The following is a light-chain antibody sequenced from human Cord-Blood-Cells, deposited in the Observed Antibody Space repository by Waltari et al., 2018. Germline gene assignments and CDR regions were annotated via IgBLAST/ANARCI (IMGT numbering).Light chain of an antibody. CDR2: AVS. J-gene: IGLJ3*02. Sequence: QSALTQPASVSGSPGQSITISCTGTSSAVGGYNYVSWYQQHPGKAPKLMIYAVSNRPSGVSNRFSGSKSGNTASLTISGLQAEDEADYYCSSYTSSSTWVFGGGTKLTVL. CDR1: SSAVGGYNY. V-gene: IGLV2-14*01. CDR3: SSYTSSSTWV.